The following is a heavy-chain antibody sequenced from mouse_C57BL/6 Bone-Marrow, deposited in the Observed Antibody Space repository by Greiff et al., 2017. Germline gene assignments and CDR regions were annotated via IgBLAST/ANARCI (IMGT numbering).Heavy chain of an antibody. Sequence: EVMLVESGGGLVKPGGSLKLPCAASGFTFSSYTLSWFRQTPERRLQWVAAISGGGGNTYYPDSVKGRFTISRDNDKNILYLQMSSLRSEDTALYYCSRQVTTVLATKYFDVWGTGTTVTGSS. D-gene: IGHD1-1*01. CDR3: SRQVTTVLATKYFDV. CDR2: ISGGGGNT. J-gene: IGHJ1*03. V-gene: IGHV5-9*01. CDR1: GFTFSSYT.